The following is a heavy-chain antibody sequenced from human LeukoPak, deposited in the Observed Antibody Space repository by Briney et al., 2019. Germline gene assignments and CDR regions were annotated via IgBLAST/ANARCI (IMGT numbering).Heavy chain of an antibody. J-gene: IGHJ5*02. V-gene: IGHV1-2*02. D-gene: IGHD6-19*01. CDR2: INPNSGGT. Sequence: ASVKVSCKASGYTFTGYYMHWVRQAPGQGLEWMGWINPNSGGTNYAQKFQGRVTMTRDTSISTAYMELSRLRSDDTAVYYCARDYECSGWYREDGNWFDPWGQGTLVTVSS. CDR1: GYTFTGYY. CDR3: ARDYECSGWYREDGNWFDP.